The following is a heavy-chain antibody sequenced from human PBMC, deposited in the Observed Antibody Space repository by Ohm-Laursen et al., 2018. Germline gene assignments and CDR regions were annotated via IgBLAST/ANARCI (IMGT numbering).Heavy chain of an antibody. D-gene: IGHD3-10*01. Sequence: SLRLSCAASGFIFSNYYISWVRQAPGKGLEWVANISEDGSLIYYLDSVKGRFTISRDNSKNTLYLQMNILRADDTAVYYCAITGGFWNYWGQGTLVTVSS. CDR3: AITGGFWNY. CDR1: GFIFSNYY. J-gene: IGHJ4*02. V-gene: IGHV3-7*03. CDR2: ISEDGSLI.